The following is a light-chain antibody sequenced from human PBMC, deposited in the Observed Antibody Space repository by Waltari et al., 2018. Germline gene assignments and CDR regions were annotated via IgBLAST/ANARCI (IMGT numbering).Light chain of an antibody. CDR3: QSYDSSLNGRV. V-gene: IGLV1-40*01. CDR2: VNR. J-gene: IGLJ3*02. CDR1: SSNTGSGYE. Sequence: QSVLTQPPSVSGAPGQTVTISCTGRSSNTGSGYELHVYQQLPRRAPKLLIYVNRNRPSGVPDRFSASRSGTSASLAITGLRPDDEADYYCQSYDSSLNGRVFGGGTRVTVL.